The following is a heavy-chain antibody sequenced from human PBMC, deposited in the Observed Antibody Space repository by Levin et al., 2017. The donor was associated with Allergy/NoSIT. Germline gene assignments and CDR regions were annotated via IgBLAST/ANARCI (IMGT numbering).Heavy chain of an antibody. J-gene: IGHJ5*02. CDR1: GGSFSGYY. Sequence: GSLRLSCAVYGGSFSGYYWSWIRQPPGKGLEWIGEINHSGSTNYNPSLKSRVTISVDTSKNQFSLKLSSVTAADTAVYYCARGPSIAVAGTGWFDPWGQGTLVTVSS. D-gene: IGHD6-19*01. V-gene: IGHV4-34*01. CDR2: INHSGST. CDR3: ARGPSIAVAGTGWFDP.